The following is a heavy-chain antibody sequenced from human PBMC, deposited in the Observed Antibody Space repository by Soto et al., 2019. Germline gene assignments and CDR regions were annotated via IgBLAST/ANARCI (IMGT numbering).Heavy chain of an antibody. J-gene: IGHJ6*02. CDR1: VYRFSSFW. V-gene: IGHV5-51*01. CDR2: AQPGHSDT. Sequence: PGESLKISCQASVYRFSSFWIGWVRQMPGKGLEWMGIAQPGHSDTRYSPSFQGHVTISADESTNTAYLQWSSLRASDTAMYFCARHEQFYYYYYGMDVWGQGTAVTVSS. D-gene: IGHD4-4*01. CDR3: ARHEQFYYYYYGMDV.